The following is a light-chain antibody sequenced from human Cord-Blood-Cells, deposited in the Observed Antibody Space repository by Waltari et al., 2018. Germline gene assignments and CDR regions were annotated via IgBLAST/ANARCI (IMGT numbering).Light chain of an antibody. J-gene: IGKJ4*01. CDR2: GAS. V-gene: IGKV3-15*01. CDR1: PSVTSN. CDR3: QQYNNWPLT. Sequence: EIVMTQSPATLSVSRGGRATLSCRASPSVTSNLAWYQQKPGQAPRLLIYGASPRATGIPARFSGSGSGTEFTLTISSLQSEDFAVYYCQQYNNWPLTFGGGTKVEIK.